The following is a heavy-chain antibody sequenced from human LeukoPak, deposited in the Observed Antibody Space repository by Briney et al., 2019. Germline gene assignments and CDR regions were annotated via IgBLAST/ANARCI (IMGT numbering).Heavy chain of an antibody. Sequence: SETLSLTCTVSGGSISSGSYYWSWIRQPAGKGLEWIGRIYTSGSTNYNPSLKSRVTISVDTPKNQFSLKLSSVTAADTAVYYCARGSEWEPRALDYWGQGTLVTVSS. CDR1: GGSISSGSYY. J-gene: IGHJ4*02. V-gene: IGHV4-61*02. CDR3: ARGSEWEPRALDY. CDR2: IYTSGST. D-gene: IGHD1-26*01.